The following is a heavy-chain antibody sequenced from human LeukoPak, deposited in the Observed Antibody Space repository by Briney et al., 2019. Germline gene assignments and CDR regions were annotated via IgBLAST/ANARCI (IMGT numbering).Heavy chain of an antibody. CDR3: ARVRKGLLGMDV. J-gene: IGHJ6*02. V-gene: IGHV3-48*03. CDR2: ISSSGTSTR. CDR1: GFSFSSYE. Sequence: GGSLRLSCTASGFSFSSYEMNWVRQAPGKGLEWVSYISSSGTSTRYYADSVKGRLTVSRDNAKNSLDLQMNSPRVEDTAVYYCARVRKGLLGMDVWGQGTTVTVSS. D-gene: IGHD3-10*01.